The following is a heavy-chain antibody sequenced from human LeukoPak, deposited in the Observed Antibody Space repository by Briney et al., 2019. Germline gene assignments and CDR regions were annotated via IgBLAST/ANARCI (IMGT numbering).Heavy chain of an antibody. V-gene: IGHV3-30*02. J-gene: IGHJ4*02. Sequence: PGGSLRLSREASGFLFRSNGMHWFRQAPGKGLEWVAFIRSDGNVTKYLDSIKGRFTISRDNSKNILYLQLNDVRPDDTAVYFCAKDHGFWSGFLFWGQGTLVTVSS. CDR2: IRSDGNVT. CDR3: AKDHGFWSGFLF. D-gene: IGHD3-3*01. CDR1: GFLFRSNG.